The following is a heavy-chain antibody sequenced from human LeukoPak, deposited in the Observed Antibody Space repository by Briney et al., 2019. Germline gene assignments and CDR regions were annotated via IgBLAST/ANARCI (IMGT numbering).Heavy chain of an antibody. V-gene: IGHV4-39*01. CDR2: IYYSGST. D-gene: IGHD6-19*01. CDR1: GGSISSSSYY. J-gene: IGHJ5*02. Sequence: SETLSLTCTVSGGSISSSSYYWGWIRQPPGKGLEWIGSIYYSGSTYYNPSLKSRVTISVDTSKNQFSLKLSSVTAADTAVYYCARLAVVEGWFDPWGQGTLVTVSS. CDR3: ARLAVVEGWFDP.